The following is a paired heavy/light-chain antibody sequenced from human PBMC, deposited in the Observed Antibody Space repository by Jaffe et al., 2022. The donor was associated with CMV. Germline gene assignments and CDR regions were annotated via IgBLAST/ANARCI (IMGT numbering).Light chain of an antibody. J-gene: IGLJ2*01. V-gene: IGLV2-23*02. CDR1: SSDVGSYNL. CDR2: EVD. CDR3: CSYAGSRRV. Sequence: QSALTQPASVSGSPGQSITISCTGTSSDVGSYNLVSWYQQHPGKAPKLIIYEVDKRPSGVSNRFSGSKSGNTASLTISGLQAEDEADYYYCSYAGSRRVFGGGTKLTVL.
Heavy chain of an antibody. D-gene: IGHD6-13*01. J-gene: IGHJ6*02. Sequence: QVQLVESGGGVVQPGGSLRLSCAASRFTFSYYGMHWVRQAPGQGLEWVAVISYDGSNKNYADSVKGRFIISRDNSKNTLYLQMNSLRAEDTAVYYCAKDQQSGYYYGMDVWGQGTTVTVSS. CDR3: AKDQQSGYYYGMDV. CDR2: ISYDGSNK. V-gene: IGHV3-30*18. CDR1: RFTFSYYG.